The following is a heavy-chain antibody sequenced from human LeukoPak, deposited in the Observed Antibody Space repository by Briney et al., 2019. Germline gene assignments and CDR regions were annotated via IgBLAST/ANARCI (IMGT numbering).Heavy chain of an antibody. V-gene: IGHV3-7*01. CDR3: ARSFSGYCSGGSCYPRGWFDP. CDR1: GFTFSSYW. J-gene: IGHJ5*02. Sequence: PGGSLRLSCAASGFTFSSYWTSWVRQAPGKGLEWVANIKQDGSEKYYVDSVKGRFTISRDNAKNSLYLQMNSLRAEETAVYYCARSFSGYCSGGSCYPRGWFDPWGQGTLVTVSS. D-gene: IGHD2-15*01. CDR2: IKQDGSEK.